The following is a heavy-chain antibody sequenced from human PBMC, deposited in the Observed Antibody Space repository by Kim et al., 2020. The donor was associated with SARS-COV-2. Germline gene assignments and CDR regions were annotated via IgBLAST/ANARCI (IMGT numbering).Heavy chain of an antibody. Sequence: GGSLRLSCAASGFTFSSYEMNWVRQAPGKGLEWVSYISSSGSTIYYADSVKGRFTISRDNAKNSLYLQMNSLRAEDTAVYYCAREYIGTGLDYWGQGTLVTGSS. D-gene: IGHD3-10*01. CDR2: ISSSGSTI. CDR3: AREYIGTGLDY. J-gene: IGHJ4*02. V-gene: IGHV3-48*03. CDR1: GFTFSSYE.